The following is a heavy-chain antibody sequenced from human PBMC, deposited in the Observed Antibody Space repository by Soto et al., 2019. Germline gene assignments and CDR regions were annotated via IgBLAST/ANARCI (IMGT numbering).Heavy chain of an antibody. CDR3: ARPFYGY. Sequence: EVQLVESGGGLVQPGGSLKLSCAASGFTFSDSGLHWVRQASGKGLEWIGRIRSKANNYATAYAASGEGRFTISRDDSKNTTYLQMDSLKVEDTAVYFCARPFYGYWGQGALVTVSS. D-gene: IGHD3-16*01. CDR1: GFTFSDSG. J-gene: IGHJ4*02. CDR2: IRSKANNYAT. V-gene: IGHV3-73*02.